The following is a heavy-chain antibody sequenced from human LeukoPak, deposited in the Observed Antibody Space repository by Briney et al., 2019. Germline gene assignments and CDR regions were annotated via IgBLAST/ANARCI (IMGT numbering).Heavy chain of an antibody. J-gene: IGHJ6*03. V-gene: IGHV1-8*01. D-gene: IGHD6-13*01. CDR1: GYTFTSCD. CDR3: ARSSSSSWYGYMDV. Sequence: ASVKVSCKASGYTFTSCDINWVRQATGQGLEWMGWMNPNSGNTGYAQKFQGRVTMTRSTSISTAYMELSSLRSEDTAVYYCARSSSSSWYGYMDVWGKGTTVTVSS. CDR2: MNPNSGNT.